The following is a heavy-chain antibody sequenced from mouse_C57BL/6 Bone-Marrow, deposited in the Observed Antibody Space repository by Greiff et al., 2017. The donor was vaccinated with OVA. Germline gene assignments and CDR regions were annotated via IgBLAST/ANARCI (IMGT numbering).Heavy chain of an antibody. Sequence: EVQLQESGAELVRPGASVKLSCTASGFNIKDDYMHWVKQRPEQGLEWIGWIDPENGDTEYASKFQGKATITADTSSNTAYLQLSSLTSEDTAVYYCTTRGYDRDYYAMDYWGQGTSVTVSS. CDR3: TTRGYDRDYYAMDY. D-gene: IGHD2-2*01. J-gene: IGHJ4*01. V-gene: IGHV14-4*01. CDR1: GFNIKDDY. CDR2: IDPENGDT.